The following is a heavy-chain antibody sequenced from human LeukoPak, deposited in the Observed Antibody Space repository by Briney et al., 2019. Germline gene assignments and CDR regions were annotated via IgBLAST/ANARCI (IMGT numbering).Heavy chain of an antibody. J-gene: IGHJ6*03. Sequence: PSETLSLTCTVSGGSISSYYWSWIRQPPGKGLEWIGYIYYSGSTNYNPSLKSRVTISVDTSKNQFSLKLSSVTAADTAVYYCARGAITIHSSGRDYYMDVWGKGTTVTVSS. V-gene: IGHV4-59*01. CDR1: GGSISSYY. CDR2: IYYSGST. CDR3: ARGAITIHSSGRDYYMDV. D-gene: IGHD3-22*01.